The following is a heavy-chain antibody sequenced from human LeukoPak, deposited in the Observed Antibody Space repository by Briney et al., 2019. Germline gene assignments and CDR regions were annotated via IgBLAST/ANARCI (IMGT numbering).Heavy chain of an antibody. J-gene: IGHJ4*02. Sequence: GGSLRHSCAASGFTFSNYWMTWVRQAPGGGLEWVATIKQDGSDKYHVDSVKGRFTVSSDNAKNSLYLQMNSLRVEDTAVYYCAKNGGSFDYWGQGTLVTVSS. CDR1: GFTFSNYW. CDR2: IKQDGSDK. V-gene: IGHV3-7*01. D-gene: IGHD1-26*01. CDR3: AKNGGSFDY.